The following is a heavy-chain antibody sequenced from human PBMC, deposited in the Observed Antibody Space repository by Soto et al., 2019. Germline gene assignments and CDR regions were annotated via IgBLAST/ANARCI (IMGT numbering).Heavy chain of an antibody. Sequence: QVQLQESGPGLVKPSQTLSLTCTVSGGSISSGGYYWNWIRQHPGKGLEWIGYIYYSGTTYYNPSLKSRVTLSVDTSKNQFSLKLSSVTAADTAVYYCAGSCGGCGGFNYYGMDVWGQGTTVTVSS. CDR1: GGSISSGGYY. J-gene: IGHJ6*02. V-gene: IGHV4-31*03. CDR2: IYYSGTT. CDR3: AGSCGGCGGFNYYGMDV. D-gene: IGHD3-16*01.